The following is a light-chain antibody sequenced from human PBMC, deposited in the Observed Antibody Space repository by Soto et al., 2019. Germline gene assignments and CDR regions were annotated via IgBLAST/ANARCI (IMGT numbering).Light chain of an antibody. V-gene: IGKV1-16*01. CDR2: GAT. CDR3: QQYQRYPPS. Sequence: DIQMTQSPPSLSASVGERVTIICRASEGINIYLAWFQQKPGKAPKSLIYGATSLQRGVPSRFSDSGGDTDVSHTIRRRQPEDLASYYCQQYQRYPPSFGGGNKVVIK. J-gene: IGKJ4*01. CDR1: EGINIY.